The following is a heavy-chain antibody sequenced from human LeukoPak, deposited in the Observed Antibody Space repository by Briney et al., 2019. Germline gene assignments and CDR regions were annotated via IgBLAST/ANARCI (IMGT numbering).Heavy chain of an antibody. V-gene: IGHV4-59*01. D-gene: IGHD1-7*01. J-gene: IGHJ4*02. CDR3: ARGIQDDYGYNWNLFDY. CDR1: GGSISSYY. CDR2: IYYSGST. Sequence: ASETLSLTCTVSGGSISSYYWSWIRQPPGKGLEWIGYIYYSGSTNYNPSLKSRVTISVDTSKNQFSLKLRSVTAADTAVYYCARGIQDDYGYNWNLFDYWGQGTLVTVSS.